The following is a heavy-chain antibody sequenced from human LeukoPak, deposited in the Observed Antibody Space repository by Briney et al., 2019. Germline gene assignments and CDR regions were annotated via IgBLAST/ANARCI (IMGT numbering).Heavy chain of an antibody. CDR2: VSGSGSST. Sequence: PGGSLRLSCAASGFTFSSYDMIWVRQAPGKGLEWVSGVSGSGSSTSYADSVKGRFTISRDNSKNTLYLQMNSLRAEDTAVYYCAREIGDPIDYWGQGTLVTVSS. J-gene: IGHJ4*02. CDR3: AREIGDPIDY. V-gene: IGHV3-23*01. CDR1: GFTFSSYD. D-gene: IGHD4-17*01.